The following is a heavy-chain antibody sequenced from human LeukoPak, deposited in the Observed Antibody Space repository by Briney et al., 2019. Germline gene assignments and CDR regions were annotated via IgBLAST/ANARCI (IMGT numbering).Heavy chain of an antibody. J-gene: IGHJ4*02. V-gene: IGHV1-18*04. Sequence: GASEKVSCKASGYTFPSYGISWVRQAPGKGLEWMGWISAYNGNTNYAQKLQGRVTMTTDTSTSTAYMELRSLRSDDTAVYYCARDYGDYLDYWGQGTLVTVSS. CDR1: GYTFPSYG. CDR3: ARDYGDYLDY. CDR2: ISAYNGNT. D-gene: IGHD4-17*01.